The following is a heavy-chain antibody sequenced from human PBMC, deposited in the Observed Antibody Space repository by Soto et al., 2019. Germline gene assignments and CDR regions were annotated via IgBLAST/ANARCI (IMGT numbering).Heavy chain of an antibody. D-gene: IGHD6-19*01. CDR2: IYHSGGT. CDR1: GGALRIYY. J-gene: IGHJ4*02. V-gene: IGHV4-59*08. Sequence: SETLSLTCTVSGGALRIYYWSWIRQPPGKGLEWIGHIYHSGGTNYNPSLKSRVTISVDTSKNQFSLNLSSVTAADTAVYYCARLDTSAWSEFDYWGQGTLVTVS. CDR3: ARLDTSAWSEFDY.